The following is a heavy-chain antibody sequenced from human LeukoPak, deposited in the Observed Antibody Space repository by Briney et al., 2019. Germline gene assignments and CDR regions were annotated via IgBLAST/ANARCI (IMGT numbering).Heavy chain of an antibody. D-gene: IGHD1-26*01. CDR2: ISYDGSNK. CDR1: GFTFSSYA. V-gene: IGHV3-30*01. CDR3: ARDGRSDFDY. Sequence: PGGSLRLSCAASGFTFSSYAMHWVRQAPGKGLEWVAVISYDGSNKYYADSVKGRFTISRDNSKNTLYLQMNSLRAEDTAVYYCARDGRSDFDYWGQGTLVTVSS. J-gene: IGHJ4*02.